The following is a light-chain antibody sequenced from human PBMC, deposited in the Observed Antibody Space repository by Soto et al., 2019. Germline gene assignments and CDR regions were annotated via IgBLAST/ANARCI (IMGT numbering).Light chain of an antibody. V-gene: IGLV1-40*01. CDR3: QSYDTSLSGVI. Sequence: QSVLTQTPSVSGAPWQKITISCPGSSSNIGAGYDVHWYQQVPGAAPRLLNYADNNRPSGVPDRFSASKSGTSASLAITGLQGEDEANYYRQSYDTSLSGVIFGAGTKLTVL. CDR2: ADN. CDR1: SSNIGAGYD. J-gene: IGLJ2*01.